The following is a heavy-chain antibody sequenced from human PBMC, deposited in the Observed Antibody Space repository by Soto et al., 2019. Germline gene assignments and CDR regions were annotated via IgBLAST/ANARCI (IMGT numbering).Heavy chain of an antibody. CDR3: ARDNSSGPFGDAFDI. J-gene: IGHJ3*02. CDR1: GGTFSSYA. CDR2: IIPIFGTA. Sequence: SVKVSCKASGGTFSSYAISWVRQAPGQGLEWMGGIIPIFGTANYAQKFQGRVTITADESTSTAYMELSSLRSEDTAVYYCARDNSSGPFGDAFDIWGQGTMVTVSS. D-gene: IGHD3-22*01. V-gene: IGHV1-69*13.